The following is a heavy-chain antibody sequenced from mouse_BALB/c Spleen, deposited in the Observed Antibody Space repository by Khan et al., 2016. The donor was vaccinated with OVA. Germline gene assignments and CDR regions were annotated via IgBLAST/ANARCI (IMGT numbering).Heavy chain of an antibody. J-gene: IGHJ4*01. D-gene: IGHD2-10*01. V-gene: IGHV2-6-5*01. CDR3: AKPYYAHYYAMDY. Sequence: QVQLKQSGPGMVAPSQSLSITCTVSGFSLTDYGVSWIRQPPGKGLEWLGLIWGGGTTYYNSALKSRLSISKYNSKSQVFLKMNSLQTDSTAMYYCAKPYYAHYYAMDYWGQGTSVTVSS. CDR2: IWGGGTT. CDR1: GFSLTDYG.